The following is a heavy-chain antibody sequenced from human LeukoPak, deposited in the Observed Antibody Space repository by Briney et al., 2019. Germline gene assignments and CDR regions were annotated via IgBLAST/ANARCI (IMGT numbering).Heavy chain of an antibody. CDR1: GYTFTTSD. Sequence: GSPVKVSCKASGYTFTTSDINWVRQATGHGLERMGWMNPNSGNTGYAQKFQGRVTMTRNTSISTAYMELSSLRSEDTAVYYCARGVTTVTTWWFDPWGQGTLVTVSS. V-gene: IGHV1-8*01. J-gene: IGHJ5*02. CDR2: MNPNSGNT. CDR3: ARGVTTVTTWWFDP. D-gene: IGHD4-17*01.